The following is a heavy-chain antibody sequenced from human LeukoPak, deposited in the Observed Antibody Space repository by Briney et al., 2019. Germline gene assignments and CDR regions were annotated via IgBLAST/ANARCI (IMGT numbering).Heavy chain of an antibody. J-gene: IGHJ5*02. CDR3: ARDRAEGKTWVEFDP. V-gene: IGHV3-66*02. Sequence: GGSLRLSCAASGFIVNSYAMSWVRRAPGKGLAWVSLIYSDGVTQYADSVKGRFTISRDNSKNTLYLQMNSLRDEDTAVYFCARDRAEGKTWVEFDPWGQGTLVTVSS. CDR2: IYSDGVT. CDR1: GFIVNSYA.